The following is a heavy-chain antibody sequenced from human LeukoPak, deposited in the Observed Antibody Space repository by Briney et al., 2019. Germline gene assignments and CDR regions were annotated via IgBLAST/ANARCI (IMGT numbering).Heavy chain of an antibody. J-gene: IGHJ4*02. CDR2: ISWNSGDI. D-gene: IGHD6-19*01. Sequence: PGGSLRLSCAASGFTFDDFALHWVRQAPGKGLEWVSGISWNSGDIGYADSVKGRFTISRDNAKNSLYLQMNSLRAEDTAVYYCAKEAGWHWGQGTLVTVSS. V-gene: IGHV3-9*01. CDR3: AKEAGWH. CDR1: GFTFDDFA.